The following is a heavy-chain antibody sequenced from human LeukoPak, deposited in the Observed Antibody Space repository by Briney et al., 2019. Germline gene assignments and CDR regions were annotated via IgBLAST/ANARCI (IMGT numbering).Heavy chain of an antibody. J-gene: IGHJ4*02. CDR1: GFTVSSNY. CDR2: IYSDGTT. D-gene: IGHD3-22*01. V-gene: IGHV3-53*01. Sequence: GGSLRLSGAASGFTVSSNYMSGVRQAPGKGRDWFPLIYSDGTTFYADSVKGRFTISRDNSKNTLYLQMNSLRAEDTAVYYCARDFSQSSGSIFDYWGQGTLVTVSS. CDR3: ARDFSQSSGSIFDY.